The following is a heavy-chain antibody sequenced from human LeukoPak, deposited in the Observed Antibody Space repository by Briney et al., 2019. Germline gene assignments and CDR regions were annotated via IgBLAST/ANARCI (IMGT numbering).Heavy chain of an antibody. CDR2: ISAYNGNT. Sequence: ASVKVSCKASGYTFTSYGISWVRQAPGQGLECMGWISAYNGNTNYAQKLQGRVTMTTDTSTSTAYMELRSLRSDDTAVYYCAGFWLMRGWFDPWGQGTLVTVSS. V-gene: IGHV1-18*01. CDR3: AGFWLMRGWFDP. D-gene: IGHD3-3*01. J-gene: IGHJ5*02. CDR1: GYTFTSYG.